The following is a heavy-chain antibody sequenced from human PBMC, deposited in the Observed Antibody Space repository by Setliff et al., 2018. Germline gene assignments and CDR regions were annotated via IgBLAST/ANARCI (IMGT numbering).Heavy chain of an antibody. Sequence: SETLSLTCTVSGDSISSRRNYWGWVRQPAGKGLEWIGHLYSSGITNYKPSLESRVTIPLDTSKNQFSLSLASVTAEDTAVYYCARMSGFQYIDVWDKGTTVTVSS. V-gene: IGHV4-61*09. D-gene: IGHD3-3*01. CDR2: LYSSGIT. J-gene: IGHJ6*03. CDR3: ARMSGFQYIDV. CDR1: GDSISSRRNY.